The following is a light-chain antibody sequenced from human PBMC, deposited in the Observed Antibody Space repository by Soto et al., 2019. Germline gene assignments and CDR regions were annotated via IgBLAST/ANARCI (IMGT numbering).Light chain of an antibody. V-gene: IGKV1-5*03. CDR2: KAS. Sequence: DNQMTQSPSTLSASVGDRVTITCRASQSISNWLAWYQQKPGKAPKLLLYKASTLQSGVPSRFSGSGSGTEFTLTISSLQPDDFATYYCQQYNSYPYTFGQGTKLEIK. CDR1: QSISNW. J-gene: IGKJ2*01. CDR3: QQYNSYPYT.